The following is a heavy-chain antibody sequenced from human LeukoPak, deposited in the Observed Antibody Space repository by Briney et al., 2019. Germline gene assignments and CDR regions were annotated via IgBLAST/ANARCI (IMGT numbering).Heavy chain of an antibody. V-gene: IGHV3-21*01. CDR2: ITGSALSI. J-gene: IGHJ4*02. Sequence: PGRSLRLSCAASGFTFSSYSMNWVRQAPGKGLEWVSSITGSALSIYYADSVKGRFTISRDNAKTSLYLQMNSLRAEDTAIYYCARESEYDFWTGSYFDYWGQGTLVTVSS. CDR1: GFTFSSYS. CDR3: ARESEYDFWTGSYFDY. D-gene: IGHD3-3*01.